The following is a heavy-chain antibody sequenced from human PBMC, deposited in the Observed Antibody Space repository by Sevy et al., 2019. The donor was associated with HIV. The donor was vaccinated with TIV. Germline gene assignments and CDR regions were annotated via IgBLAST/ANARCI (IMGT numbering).Heavy chain of an antibody. CDR3: AKGLHYGSGSYYGGTDY. V-gene: IGHV3-30*18. J-gene: IGHJ4*02. CDR1: GFTFNGYG. CDR2: ILYDGSNE. D-gene: IGHD3-10*01. Sequence: GGSLRISYAASGFTFNGYGMHWVRQAPGKGLEWVAVILYDGSNEYYADSVKGRFTISRDNSKNTVYLQMNRLGTVDTAVYCCAKGLHYGSGSYYGGTDYWGQGTLVTVSS.